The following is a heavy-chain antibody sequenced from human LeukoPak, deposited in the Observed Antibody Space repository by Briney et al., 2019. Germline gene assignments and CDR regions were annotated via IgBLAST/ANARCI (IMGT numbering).Heavy chain of an antibody. CDR1: GFTFSSYA. J-gene: IGHJ4*02. Sequence: GGSLRLSCAASGFTFSSYAMSWVRQAPGKGLEWVSAISGSGGSTYYADSAKGRFTISRDNSKNTLYLQMNSLRAEDTAVYYCAKSNGYSYGPPELDYWGQGTLVTVSS. V-gene: IGHV3-23*01. CDR3: AKSNGYSYGPPELDY. CDR2: ISGSGGST. D-gene: IGHD5-18*01.